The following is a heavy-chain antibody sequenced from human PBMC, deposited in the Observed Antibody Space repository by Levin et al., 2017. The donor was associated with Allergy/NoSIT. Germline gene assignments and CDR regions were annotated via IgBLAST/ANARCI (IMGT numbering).Heavy chain of an antibody. V-gene: IGHV3-66*01. CDR1: GFTVSSNY. CDR2: IYSGGST. CDR3: ARDRVGATFYYYYYGMDV. D-gene: IGHD1-26*01. Sequence: GESLKISCAASGFTVSSNYMSWVRQAPGKGLEWVSVIYSGGSTYYADSVKGRFTISRDNSKNTLYLQMNSLRAEDTAVYYCARDRVGATFYYYYYGMDVWDQGTTVTVSS. J-gene: IGHJ6*02.